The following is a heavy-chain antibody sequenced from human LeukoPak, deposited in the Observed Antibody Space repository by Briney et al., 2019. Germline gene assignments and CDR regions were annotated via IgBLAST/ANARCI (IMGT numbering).Heavy chain of an antibody. D-gene: IGHD3-3*01. J-gene: IGHJ5*02. CDR2: ISTYNNNT. CDR3: ARNYDFWSDYSLSRWFDP. CDR1: GYTFTNYG. Sequence: ASVKVSCKASGYTFTNYGFSWVRQAPGQGLEWMGWISTYNNNTNYAQKFQGRVSMTTDTSTSTAYMALRSLRSDDTAVYYCARNYDFWSDYSLSRWFDPWGQGTLVTVSS. V-gene: IGHV1-18*01.